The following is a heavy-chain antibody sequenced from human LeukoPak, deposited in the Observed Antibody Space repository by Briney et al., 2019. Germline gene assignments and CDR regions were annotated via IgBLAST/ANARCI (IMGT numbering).Heavy chain of an antibody. CDR3: AKDKGARYCSSTSCYTWYFDY. V-gene: IGHV3-23*01. Sequence: GGSLRLSCAASGFTFSSYAMSWVRQAPGKGLEWVSAISGSGGSTYYADSVKGRFTISRDNSKNTLYLQMNSLRAEDTAVYYCAKDKGARYCSSTSCYTWYFDYWGQGTLVTVSS. J-gene: IGHJ4*02. CDR2: ISGSGGST. CDR1: GFTFSSYA. D-gene: IGHD2-2*02.